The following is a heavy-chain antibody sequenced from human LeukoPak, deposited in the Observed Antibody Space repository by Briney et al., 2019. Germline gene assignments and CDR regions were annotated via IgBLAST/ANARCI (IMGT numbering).Heavy chain of an antibody. V-gene: IGHV4-34*01. D-gene: IGHD3-10*01. CDR1: GGSFSGYY. Sequence: SETLSLTCAVYGGSFSGYYWSWIRQPPGKGLEWIGEINHSGSTNYNPSLKSRVTISVDTSKNQFSLKLSSVTAADTAVYYCATSLWFGEFHFWDYWGQGTLVTVSS. CDR2: INHSGST. CDR3: ATSLWFGEFHFWDY. J-gene: IGHJ4*02.